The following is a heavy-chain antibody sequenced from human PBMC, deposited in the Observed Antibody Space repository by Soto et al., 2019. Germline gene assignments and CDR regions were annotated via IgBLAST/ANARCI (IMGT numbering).Heavy chain of an antibody. Sequence: LRLSCAASGFTFSSYGMYWVRQAPGKGLEWVAVIWYDGSNKYYADSVKGRFTISRDNSKNTLYLQMNSLRAEDTAVYYCARDGWGILGVTGDDYWGQGTLVTVSS. J-gene: IGHJ4*02. CDR2: IWYDGSNK. D-gene: IGHD1-26*01. V-gene: IGHV3-33*01. CDR3: ARDGWGILGVTGDDY. CDR1: GFTFSSYG.